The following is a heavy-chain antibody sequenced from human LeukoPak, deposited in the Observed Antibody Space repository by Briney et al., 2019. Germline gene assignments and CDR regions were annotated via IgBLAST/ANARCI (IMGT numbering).Heavy chain of an antibody. CDR1: GYTFTSYD. D-gene: IGHD3-9*01. Sequence: ASVKVSCKASGYTFTSYDINWVRQATGQGLEWMGWMNPNSGNTGYAQKFQGRVTMTRNTSISTAYMELSSLRSEDTAVYYCAMSYYDILTDYMEGNWFDPWGQGTLVTVSS. CDR2: MNPNSGNT. CDR3: AMSYYDILTDYMEGNWFDP. V-gene: IGHV1-8*02. J-gene: IGHJ5*02.